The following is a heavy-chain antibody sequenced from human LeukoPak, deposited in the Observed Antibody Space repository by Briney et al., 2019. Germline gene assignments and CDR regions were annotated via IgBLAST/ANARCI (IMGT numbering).Heavy chain of an antibody. CDR3: ASEVGYSYGSEDY. CDR2: INPNSGGT. V-gene: IGHV1-2*06. Sequence: ASVKVSCKASGYTFTGYYMHWVRQAPGQGLEWMGRINPNSGGTNYAQKFQGRVTMTRATSISTAYMELSRLRSDDTAVYYCASEVGYSYGSEDYWGQGTLVTVSS. D-gene: IGHD5-18*01. CDR1: GYTFTGYY. J-gene: IGHJ4*02.